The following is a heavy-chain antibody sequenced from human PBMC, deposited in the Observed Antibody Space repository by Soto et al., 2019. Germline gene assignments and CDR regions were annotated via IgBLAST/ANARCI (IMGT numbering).Heavy chain of an antibody. Sequence: GGSLGLSCAASGFSFSTYGMHWVRQAPGKGLEWVAVISYDGRNKYSADSVKGRFTISRDNSRNTVYLQVNSLRAEDTAVYYCAKDKDTYGSDYYFDYWGQGTLVTVS. D-gene: IGHD5-18*01. CDR1: GFSFSTYG. V-gene: IGHV3-30*18. CDR3: AKDKDTYGSDYYFDY. CDR2: ISYDGRNK. J-gene: IGHJ4*02.